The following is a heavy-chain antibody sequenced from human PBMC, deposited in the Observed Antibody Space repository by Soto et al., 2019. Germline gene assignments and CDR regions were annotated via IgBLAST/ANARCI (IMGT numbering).Heavy chain of an antibody. Sequence: GGSLRLSCAASGFTFSSYSMNWVRQAPGKGLEWVSYISSSSSTIYYADSVKGRFTISRGNAKNSLYLQMNSLRDEDTAVYYCARGRYCSSTSCYGPDYWGQGTLVTVSS. J-gene: IGHJ4*02. V-gene: IGHV3-48*02. CDR1: GFTFSSYS. CDR3: ARGRYCSSTSCYGPDY. D-gene: IGHD2-2*01. CDR2: ISSSSSTI.